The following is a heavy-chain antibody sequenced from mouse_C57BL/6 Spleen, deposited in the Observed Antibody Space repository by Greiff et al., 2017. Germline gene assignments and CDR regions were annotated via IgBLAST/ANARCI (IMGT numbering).Heavy chain of an antibody. CDR3: ARAGGFAY. CDR1: GYAFSSSW. J-gene: IGHJ3*01. Sequence: VQLQQSGPELVKPSASVTISCTASGYAFSSSWLNWVKQRPGKGLEWIGRIYPGDGDTNYNGKFKGKATLTADKSSSTSYMQLSSLTSEDSAVYCCARAGGFAYWGQGTLVTVSA. V-gene: IGHV1-82*01. CDR2: IYPGDGDT.